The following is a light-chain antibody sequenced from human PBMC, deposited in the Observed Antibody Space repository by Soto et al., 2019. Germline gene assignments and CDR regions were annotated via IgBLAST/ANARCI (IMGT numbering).Light chain of an antibody. Sequence: QSALTQPRSVSGSPGQSVTVSCTGTSSDIGGYKFVSWLQQHPGRAPKLMIYDVNTRPSGVPDRFSGSKSGNTASLTISGLQAEDEADYYCLSYAGTYTWVFGGGTKLTVL. V-gene: IGLV2-11*01. CDR1: SSDIGGYKF. CDR2: DVN. J-gene: IGLJ3*02. CDR3: LSYAGTYTWV.